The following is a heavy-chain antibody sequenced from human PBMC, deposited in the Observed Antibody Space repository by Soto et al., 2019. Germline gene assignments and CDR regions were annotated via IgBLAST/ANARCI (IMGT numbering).Heavy chain of an antibody. Sequence: EVQLVESGGDLVQPGGSLRLSCAVSGFTFSSYWMYWVRQAPGKGLVWVSRIYGDGSSTSYADSVKGRFTISRDNAKNTLYLQMNSLRAEDTAVYYCTRGGSYTWNAPDFWGQGTLVTVSS. V-gene: IGHV3-74*01. J-gene: IGHJ4*02. D-gene: IGHD1-20*01. CDR1: GFTFSSYW. CDR3: TRGGSYTWNAPDF. CDR2: IYGDGSST.